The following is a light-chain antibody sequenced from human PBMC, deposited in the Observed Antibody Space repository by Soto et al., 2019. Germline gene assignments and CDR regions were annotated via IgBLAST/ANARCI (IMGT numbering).Light chain of an antibody. CDR2: DTS. CDR1: QSISIF. J-gene: IGKJ1*01. CDR3: EQTYMAPRT. V-gene: IGKV1-39*01. Sequence: DIQMTQSPSSLSASVGDRVTITCRPSQSISIFVNWYQQKSGKAPKLLIYDTSTLLLGVPSRFSGSGSAINFTLTITTLEPEDFATYFCEQTYMAPRTFGQGTKVEI.